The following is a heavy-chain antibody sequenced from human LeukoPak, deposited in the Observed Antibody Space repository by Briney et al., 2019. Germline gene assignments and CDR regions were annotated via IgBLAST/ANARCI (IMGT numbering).Heavy chain of an antibody. V-gene: IGHV4-34*01. J-gene: IGHJ4*02. Sequence: SETLSLTCAVYGGSFSGYYWSWIRQPPGKGLEWIGEINHSGSTNYNPSLKSRVTISVDTSKNQFSLKLSSVTAADTAVYYCARVGADGSGFLFDYWGQGTLVTVSS. CDR3: ARVGADGSGFLFDY. D-gene: IGHD3-10*01. CDR2: INHSGST. CDR1: GGSFSGYY.